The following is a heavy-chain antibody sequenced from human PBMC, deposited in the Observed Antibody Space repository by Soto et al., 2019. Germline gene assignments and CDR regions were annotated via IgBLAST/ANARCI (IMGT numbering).Heavy chain of an antibody. V-gene: IGHV4-30-4*01. CDR2: IYYSGST. CDR1: GGSISSGDYY. Sequence: PSETLSLTCTVSGGSISSGDYYWSWIRQPPGKGLEWIGYIYYSGSTYYNPSLKSRVTISVDTSKNQFSLKLSSVTAADTAVYYCARVRGARYFDYWGQGTLVTVSS. J-gene: IGHJ4*02. D-gene: IGHD2-15*01. CDR3: ARVRGARYFDY.